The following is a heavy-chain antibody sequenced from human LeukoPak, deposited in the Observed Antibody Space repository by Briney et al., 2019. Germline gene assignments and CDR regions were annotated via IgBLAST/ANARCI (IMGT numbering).Heavy chain of an antibody. V-gene: IGHV1-18*01. D-gene: IGHD4-23*01. CDR1: GFTFTSYG. CDR2: ISAYNGDT. CDR3: ASRAGNSFHGFDV. J-gene: IGHJ3*01. Sequence: WASVKVSCRSSGFTFTSYGVNWVRQAPGQGLAWMGWISAYNGDTSSAQTLQGRITMTTDTSTSTAYMELRSLSSDDTAVYYCASRAGNSFHGFDVWGQGTMVTVSS.